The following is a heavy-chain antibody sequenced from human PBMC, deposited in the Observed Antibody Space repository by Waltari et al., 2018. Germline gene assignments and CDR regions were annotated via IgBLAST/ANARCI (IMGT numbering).Heavy chain of an antibody. CDR2: IGAAGET. Sequence: EVQLVESGGGLVQPGGSLRLSCAAFGFTLRTYDMHWVRQVRGKGLEWVASIGAAGETKYLDSVKGRFTISRESAKNSLNLQMNSLTGGDTAVYHCARGDPTAGAIDYWGQGTLVTVSA. CDR3: ARGDPTAGAIDY. J-gene: IGHJ4*02. CDR1: GFTLRTYD. D-gene: IGHD3-9*01. V-gene: IGHV3-13*01.